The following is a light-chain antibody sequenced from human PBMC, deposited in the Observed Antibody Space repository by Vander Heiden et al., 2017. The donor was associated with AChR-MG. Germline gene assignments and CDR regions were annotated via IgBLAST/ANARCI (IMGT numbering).Light chain of an antibody. CDR3: AAWDDSMSGHVV. CDR2: RNN. V-gene: IGLV1-47*01. Sequence: QSVLTQPPSASGTPGQRVTTSCSGSSSNIGSNFVYWYQQLPGTAPTLLIFRNNERHSGVPDRFSGSKSGTSASLAISGLRSEDEADYYCAAWDDSMSGHVVLGGGTKLTVL. J-gene: IGLJ2*01. CDR1: SSNIGSNF.